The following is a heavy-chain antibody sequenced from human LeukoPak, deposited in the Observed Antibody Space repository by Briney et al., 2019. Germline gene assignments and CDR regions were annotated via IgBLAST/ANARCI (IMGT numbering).Heavy chain of an antibody. Sequence: GGSLRLSCAASGFTFSSYWMSWVRQAPGKGLEWVANIKQDGSEKYYVDSVKGRFTISRDNAKNSLYLQMNSLRAKDTAVYYCARDTLYGSGSYYTVKYYYYMDVWGKGTTVTVSS. D-gene: IGHD3-10*01. CDR1: GFTFSSYW. CDR3: ARDTLYGSGSYYTVKYYYYMDV. CDR2: IKQDGSEK. J-gene: IGHJ6*03. V-gene: IGHV3-7*01.